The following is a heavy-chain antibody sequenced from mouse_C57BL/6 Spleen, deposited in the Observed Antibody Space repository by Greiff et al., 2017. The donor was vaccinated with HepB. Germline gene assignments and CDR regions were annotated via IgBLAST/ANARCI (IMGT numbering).Heavy chain of an antibody. D-gene: IGHD2-3*01. CDR3: ARHEGDGYYVYFDY. CDR2: IDPSDSYT. J-gene: IGHJ2*01. Sequence: QVQLQQPGAELVMPGASVKLSCKASGYTFTSYWMHWVKQRPGQGLEWIGEIDPSDSYTNYNQKFKGKSTLTVDKSSSTAYMQLSSLTSEDSAVYFCARHEGDGYYVYFDYWGQGTTLTVSS. CDR1: GYTFTSYW. V-gene: IGHV1-69*01.